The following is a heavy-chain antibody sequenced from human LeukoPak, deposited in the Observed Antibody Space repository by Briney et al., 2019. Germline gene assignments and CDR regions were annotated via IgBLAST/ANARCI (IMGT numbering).Heavy chain of an antibody. Sequence: VASVKVSCKASGGTFSSYAINWVRQATGQGLEWMGWMNPNSGNTGYAQKFQGRVTMTRNTSISTAYMELSSLRSEDTAVYYCARGIRGDGYPYYWGQGTLVTVSS. J-gene: IGHJ4*02. CDR2: MNPNSGNT. CDR3: ARGIRGDGYPYY. V-gene: IGHV1-8*02. D-gene: IGHD5-24*01. CDR1: GGTFSSYA.